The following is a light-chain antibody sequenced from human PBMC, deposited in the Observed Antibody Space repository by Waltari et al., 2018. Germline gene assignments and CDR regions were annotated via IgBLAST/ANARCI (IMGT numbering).Light chain of an antibody. CDR3: QSYDDSLSGYV. CDR2: NNS. V-gene: IGLV1-40*01. J-gene: IGLJ3*02. Sequence: QSVLTQPPSVSGAPGQRVTISCTGSSSNIGAGHDVHWYQQRPGRAPRRLIANNSTRPSGAPDRISGSNAGTSASLVITGLQAEDEAEFYCQSYDDSLSGYVFGGGTKLTVL. CDR1: SSNIGAGHD.